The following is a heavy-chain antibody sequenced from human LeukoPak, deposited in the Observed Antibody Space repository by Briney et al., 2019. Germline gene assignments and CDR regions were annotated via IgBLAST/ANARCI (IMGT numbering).Heavy chain of an antibody. D-gene: IGHD1-1*01. V-gene: IGHV3-74*01. J-gene: IGHJ3*02. CDR3: ARGGHDHAFDI. CDR1: GFTFSNYG. CDR2: VDSYGRNT. Sequence: GGSLRLSCAPSGFTFSNYGMHWVRQAPGKGLVWVSRVDSYGRNTIYADSVKGRFTVSRDNAENTVYLQIDSLRAEDTAVYYCARGGHDHAFDIWGQGTGVTVSS.